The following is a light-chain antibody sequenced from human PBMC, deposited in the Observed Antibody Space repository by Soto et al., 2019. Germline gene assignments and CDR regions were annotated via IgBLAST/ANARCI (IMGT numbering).Light chain of an antibody. CDR3: QQRSNWPPGLT. CDR1: QSVSSY. J-gene: IGKJ4*01. CDR2: DAS. Sequence: EIVLTQSPATLSLSPGERATLSCRASQSVSSYLAWYQQKPGQAPRLLIYDASNRATGIPARFSGSGSGTDFTLTISNLEPEDFAVYYCQQRSNWPPGLTFGRGTKVEIK. V-gene: IGKV3-11*01.